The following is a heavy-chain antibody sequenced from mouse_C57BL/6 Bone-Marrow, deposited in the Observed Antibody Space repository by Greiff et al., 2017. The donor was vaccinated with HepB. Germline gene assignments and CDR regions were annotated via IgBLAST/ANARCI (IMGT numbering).Heavy chain of an antibody. V-gene: IGHV1-55*01. J-gene: IGHJ2*01. CDR2: IYPGSGST. Sequence: QVHVKQPGAELVKPGASVKMSCKASGYTFTSYWITWVKQRPGQGLEWIGDIYPGSGSTNYNEKFKSKATLTVDTSSSTAYMQLSSLTSEDSAVYYCARGGYYYGIDYWGQGTTLTVSS. CDR3: ARGGYYYGIDY. CDR1: GYTFTSYW. D-gene: IGHD1-1*01.